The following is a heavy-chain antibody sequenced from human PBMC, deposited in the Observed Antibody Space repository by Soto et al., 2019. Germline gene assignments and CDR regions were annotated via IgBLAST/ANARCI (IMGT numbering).Heavy chain of an antibody. CDR1: GGSISSGTYY. CDR3: XXXGDYNWNYFDY. V-gene: IGHV4-61*03. D-gene: IGHD1-20*01. Sequence: QVQLQESGPGLVKPSETLSLTCTVSGGSISSGTYYWSWIRQPPVKGLEWIGYIYNSGSTNYNPSIKSRVTISVYTSKNHXXXKLSSVTXXXXXXXXXXXXGDYNWNYFDYWGQGTLVTVSS. CDR2: IYNSGST. J-gene: IGHJ4*02.